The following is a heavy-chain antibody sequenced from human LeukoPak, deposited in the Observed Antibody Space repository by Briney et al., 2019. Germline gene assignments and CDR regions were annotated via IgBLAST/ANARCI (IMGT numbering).Heavy chain of an antibody. CDR3: ARGSSGSTKRYYFDS. V-gene: IGHV4-4*07. D-gene: IGHD6-19*01. CDR2: LYSSGDT. CDR1: GGSISGYY. Sequence: PSETLSLTCTGSGGSISGYYWNWVRQPADRGLEWIGRLYSSGDTYYNPSFKSRLTMSVDTSKNQFSLKLRSVTAAATAVYYCARGSSGSTKRYYFDSWGQGAMVTVPS. J-gene: IGHJ4*02.